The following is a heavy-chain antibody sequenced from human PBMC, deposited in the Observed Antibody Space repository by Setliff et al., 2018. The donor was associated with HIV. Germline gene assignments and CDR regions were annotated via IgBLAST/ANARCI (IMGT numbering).Heavy chain of an antibody. CDR1: GFAFEKYY. V-gene: IGHV3-11*03. Sequence: PGGSLRLSCLASGFAFEKYYMSWIRQTPEKTLEWISFISSTGSYITYADSVKGRFTVSRDNAENSLFLQMDGLRAEDTAIYYCANGIDPYTSTWVDSWGQGTLVTVSS. J-gene: IGHJ4*02. CDR3: ANGIDPYTSTWVDS. D-gene: IGHD1-20*01. CDR2: ISSTGSYI.